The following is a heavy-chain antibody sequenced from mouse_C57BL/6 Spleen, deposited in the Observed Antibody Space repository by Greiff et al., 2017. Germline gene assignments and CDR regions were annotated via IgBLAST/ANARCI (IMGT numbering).Heavy chain of an antibody. CDR2: IYIGNGYT. D-gene: IGHD1-1*01. CDR1: GYTFTSYG. J-gene: IGHJ4*01. CDR3: ARFPSTVAYAMDY. V-gene: IGHV1-58*01. Sequence: VHVKQSGAELVRPGSSVKMSCKTSGYTFTSYGINWVKQRPGQGLEWIGYIYIGNGYTEYNEKFKGKATLTSDTSSSTAYMQLSSLTSEDSAIYFCARFPSTVAYAMDYWGQGTSVTVSS.